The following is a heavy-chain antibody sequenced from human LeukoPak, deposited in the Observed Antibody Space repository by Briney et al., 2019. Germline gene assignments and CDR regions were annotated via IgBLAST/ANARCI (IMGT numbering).Heavy chain of an antibody. CDR2: VRSSGSS. CDR1: GASVSSGSYY. CDR3: ARYYYDSSGYYSPLFEQVFDY. J-gene: IGHJ4*02. D-gene: IGHD3-22*01. Sequence: SETLSLTCTVSGASVSSGSYYWSWIRQPPGEGLEWLGYVRSSGSSNYNPSLKSRVTISIDTSKNQFSLKLSSVTAADTAVYYCARYYYDSSGYYSPLFEQVFDYWGQGTLVTVSS. V-gene: IGHV4-61*01.